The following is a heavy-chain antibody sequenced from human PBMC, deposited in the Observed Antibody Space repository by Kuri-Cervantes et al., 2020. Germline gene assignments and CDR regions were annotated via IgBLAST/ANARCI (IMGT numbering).Heavy chain of an antibody. D-gene: IGHD1-26*01. V-gene: IGHV3-21*01. CDR1: GFTFSSYA. J-gene: IGHJ6*03. Sequence: GGSLRLSGAASGFTFSSYAMSWVRQAPGEGLEWVSSISSSSSYIYYADSVKGRFTISRDNAKIPLYLQMNSLRAEDTAVYYCARIWSTVGYYYYYMDVWGKGTTVTDSS. CDR3: ARIWSTVGYYYYYMDV. CDR2: ISSSSSYI.